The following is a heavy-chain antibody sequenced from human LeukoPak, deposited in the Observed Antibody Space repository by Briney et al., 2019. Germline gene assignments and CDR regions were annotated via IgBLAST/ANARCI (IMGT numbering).Heavy chain of an antibody. CDR3: ARRPLLWFRELLYYYYMDV. CDR1: GGSFSGYY. J-gene: IGHJ6*03. D-gene: IGHD3-10*01. V-gene: IGHV4-34*01. CDR2: INHSGST. Sequence: SETLSLTCAVYGGSFSGYYWSWIRQPPGKGLEWIGEINHSGSTNYNPSPKSRVTISVDTSKNQFSLELSSVTAADTAVYYCARRPLLWFRELLYYYYMDVWGKGTTVTVSS.